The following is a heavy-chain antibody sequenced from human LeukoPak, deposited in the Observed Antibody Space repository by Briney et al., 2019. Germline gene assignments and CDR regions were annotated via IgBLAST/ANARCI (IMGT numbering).Heavy chain of an antibody. CDR3: ARRSSGYDLDY. V-gene: IGHV1-46*01. J-gene: IGHJ4*02. Sequence: ASVKVSCKASGYTFTSYYMHWVRQAPGQGLEWMGIINPSGGSTSYAQKFQGRVTMTRDASTSTVYMELSSLRSEDTAVYYCARRSSGYDLDYWGQGTLVTVSS. D-gene: IGHD5-12*01. CDR2: INPSGGST. CDR1: GYTFTSYY.